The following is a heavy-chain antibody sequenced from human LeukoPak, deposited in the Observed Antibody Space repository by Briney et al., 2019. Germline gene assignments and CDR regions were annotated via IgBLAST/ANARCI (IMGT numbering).Heavy chain of an antibody. V-gene: IGHV4-39*07. J-gene: IGHJ4*02. CDR2: IYYSGST. CDR1: GGSISSSSYY. CDR3: ARVDYGDYYFDY. Sequence: SETLSLTCTVSGGSISSSSYYWGWIRQPRGKGLEWIGSIYYSGSTYYNPSLKSRVTISVDTSKNQFSLKLSSVTAADTAVYYCARVDYGDYYFDYWGQGTLVTVSS. D-gene: IGHD4-17*01.